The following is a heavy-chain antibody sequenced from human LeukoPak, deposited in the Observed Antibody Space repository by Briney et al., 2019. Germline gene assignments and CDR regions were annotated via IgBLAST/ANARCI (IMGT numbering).Heavy chain of an antibody. CDR2: IYYSGST. CDR1: GGSISGSSYY. CDR3: ARRGYDSSGYYYAY. Sequence: SETLSLTCIVSGGSISGSSYYWGWIRQPPGKGLEWIGSIYYSGSTYYNPSLKSRVTISVDTSKNQFSLKLSSVTAADTAVYYCARRGYDSSGYYYAYWGQGTLVTVSS. D-gene: IGHD3-22*01. V-gene: IGHV4-39*01. J-gene: IGHJ4*02.